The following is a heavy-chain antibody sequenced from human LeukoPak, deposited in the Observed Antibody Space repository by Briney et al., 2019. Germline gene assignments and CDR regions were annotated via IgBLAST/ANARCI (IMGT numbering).Heavy chain of an antibody. CDR1: GGSISSYY. CDR3: ARRILLRPHDAFDI. V-gene: IGHV4-59*08. J-gene: IGHJ3*02. D-gene: IGHD1-26*01. CDR2: IYYSGST. Sequence: SETLSLTCTVSGGSISSYYWSWIRQPPGKGLEWIGYIYYSGSTNYNPSLKSRVTISVDTSKNQFSLKLSSVTAADTAVYYCARRILLRPHDAFDIWGQGTMVTVSS.